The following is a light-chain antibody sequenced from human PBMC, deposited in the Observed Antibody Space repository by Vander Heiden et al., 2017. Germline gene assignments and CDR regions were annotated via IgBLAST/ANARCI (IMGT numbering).Light chain of an antibody. Sequence: QSALTQPPSVSASPGQSIPISCTGTSSDVGSYHLVSWYQHHPGKAPQLIIYEVSKRPSGMSHRFSGSKSGNTAALTVSGLQAEDEADYYCCSYAGTTTVVVFGGGTKLTVL. V-gene: IGLV2-23*02. CDR3: CSYAGTTTVVV. CDR2: EVS. J-gene: IGLJ3*02. CDR1: SSDVGSYHL.